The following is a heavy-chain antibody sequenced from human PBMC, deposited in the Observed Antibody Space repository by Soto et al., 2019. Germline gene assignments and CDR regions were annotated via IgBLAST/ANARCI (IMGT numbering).Heavy chain of an antibody. J-gene: IGHJ6*02. CDR2: FDPEDGET. V-gene: IGHV1-24*01. CDR3: ATARITIFGKPGDYYYYGTDV. CDR1: GYTLTELS. Sequence: ASVKVSCKVSGYTLTELSMHWVRQAPGKGLEWMGGFDPEDGETIYAQKFQGRVTMTEDTSTDTAYMELSSLRSEDTAVYYCATARITIFGKPGDYYYYGTDVWGQGTTVTVSS. D-gene: IGHD3-3*01.